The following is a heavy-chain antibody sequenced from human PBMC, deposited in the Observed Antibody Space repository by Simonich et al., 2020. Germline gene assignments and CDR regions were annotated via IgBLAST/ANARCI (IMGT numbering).Heavy chain of an antibody. CDR2: TNPNMGNT. CDR3: ARTYSGSYYYFDY. V-gene: IGHV1-8*03. J-gene: IGHJ4*02. Sequence: QVQLVQSGAEVKKPGASVKVSCKASGYTFTSYDINWVRHATGQGLKEMGWTNPNMGNTGYAQKFQGRVTITRNTSISTAYRELSSLRSEDTAVYYCARTYSGSYYYFDYWGQGTLVTVSS. D-gene: IGHD1-26*01. CDR1: GYTFTSYD.